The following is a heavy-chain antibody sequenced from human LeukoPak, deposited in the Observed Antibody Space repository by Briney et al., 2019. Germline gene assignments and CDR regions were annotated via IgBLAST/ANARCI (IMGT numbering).Heavy chain of an antibody. CDR1: GFTFSSYG. V-gene: IGHV3-30*18. CDR2: ISYDVGKK. D-gene: IGHD3-22*01. CDR3: AKDDYYDTSGYRD. J-gene: IGHJ4*02. Sequence: GGSLRLSCAASGFTFSSYGMHWVRQAPGKGLEWGAVISYDVGKKYYADSVKGRFTISRDNSKNTLYLQMNSLRAEDTAVYYCAKDDYYDTSGYRDWGQGTLVTVSS.